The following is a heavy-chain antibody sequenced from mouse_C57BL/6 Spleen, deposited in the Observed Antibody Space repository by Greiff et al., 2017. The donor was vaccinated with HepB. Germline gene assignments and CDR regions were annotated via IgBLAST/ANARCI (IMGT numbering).Heavy chain of an antibody. CDR3: ARRGGYAMDY. V-gene: IGHV1-54*01. CDR1: RYAFTNYL. Sequence: VQLQESGAELVRPGTSVKVSCKASRYAFTNYLIEWVKQRPGQGLEWIGVINPGSGGTNYNEKFKGKATLTADKSSSTAYMQLSSLTSEDSAVYFCARRGGYAMDYWGQGTSVTVSS. J-gene: IGHJ4*01. CDR2: INPGSGGT.